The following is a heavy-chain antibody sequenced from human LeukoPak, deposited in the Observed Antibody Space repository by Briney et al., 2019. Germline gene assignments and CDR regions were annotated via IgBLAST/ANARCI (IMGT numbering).Heavy chain of an antibody. V-gene: IGHV4-39*07. J-gene: IGHJ6*03. D-gene: IGHD3-3*01. Sequence: SETLSLTCTVSGGSISSSSYYWGWIRQPPGKGLEWIGSIYYSGSTYYNPSLKSRVTISVDTSKNQFSLKLSSVTAADTAVYYCARERTIFGVVMPYYYYMDVWGKGTTVTVSS. CDR3: ARERTIFGVVMPYYYYMDV. CDR1: GGSISSSSYY. CDR2: IYYSGST.